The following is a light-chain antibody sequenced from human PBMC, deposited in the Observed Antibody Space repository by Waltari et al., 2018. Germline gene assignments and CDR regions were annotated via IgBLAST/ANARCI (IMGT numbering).Light chain of an antibody. Sequence: DIVMTQTPLSLPITPGEPASISCRSSQSLLHSNGNTYLHWYLQKQGQSPQLLIYGGSNRASGVPDRFSGSGSGTDFTLKSSKVEAEDVGVYYCVQAIAFPFTFGPGTKLDIK. CDR3: VQAIAFPFT. J-gene: IGKJ3*01. V-gene: IGKV2-40*01. CDR2: GGS. CDR1: QSLLHSNGNTY.